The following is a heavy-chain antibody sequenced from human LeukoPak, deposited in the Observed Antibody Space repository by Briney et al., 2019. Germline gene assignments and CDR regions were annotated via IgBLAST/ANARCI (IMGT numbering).Heavy chain of an antibody. Sequence: SVKVSCKASGGTFSSYAISWVRQAPGQGLEWMGGIIPIFGTANYAQKFQGRVTITTDESTSTAYMELSSLRSEDTAVYYCAREDLYCSSTSCYKGAFDIWGQGTMVTVSS. CDR1: GGTFSSYA. D-gene: IGHD2-2*02. CDR2: IIPIFGTA. J-gene: IGHJ3*02. V-gene: IGHV1-69*05. CDR3: AREDLYCSSTSCYKGAFDI.